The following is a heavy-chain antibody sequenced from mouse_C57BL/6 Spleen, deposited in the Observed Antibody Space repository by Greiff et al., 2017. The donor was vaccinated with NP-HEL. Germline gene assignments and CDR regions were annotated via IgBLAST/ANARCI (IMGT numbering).Heavy chain of an antibody. CDR2: ISNGGGST. Sequence: EVQGVESGGGLVQPGGSLKLSCAASGFTFSDYYMYWVRQTPEKRLEWVAYISNGGGSTYYPDTVKGRFTISRDNAKNTLYLQMSRLKSEDTAMYYCARQGYSNYDAMDYWGQGTSVTVSS. CDR3: ARQGYSNYDAMDY. V-gene: IGHV5-12*01. CDR1: GFTFSDYY. D-gene: IGHD2-5*01. J-gene: IGHJ4*01.